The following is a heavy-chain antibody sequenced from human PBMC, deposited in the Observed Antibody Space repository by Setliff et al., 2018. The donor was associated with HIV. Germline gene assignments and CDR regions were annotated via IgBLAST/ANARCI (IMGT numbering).Heavy chain of an antibody. J-gene: IGHJ4*02. CDR1: GFTFRNAW. V-gene: IGHV3-15*01. CDR2: IKSKSDGGAT. CDR3: VTDRTIFGLVTEYYFDY. Sequence: GSLRLSCAASGFTFRNAWMNWVRQAPGKGLEWLGLIKSKSDGGATDYPASVKGRFTISRDDSKNTLYLQINSLKIEDTAVYYCVTDRTIFGLVTEYYFDYWGQGALVTVSS. D-gene: IGHD3-3*01.